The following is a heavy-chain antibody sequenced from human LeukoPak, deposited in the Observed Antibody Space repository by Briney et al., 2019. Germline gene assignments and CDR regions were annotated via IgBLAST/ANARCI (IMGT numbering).Heavy chain of an antibody. V-gene: IGHV6-1*01. CDR2: TYYRSKWYN. CDR1: GDSFSSNSAA. D-gene: IGHD2-15*01. Sequence: SQTLSLTCAISGDSFSSNSAAWNWIRQSPSRGLEWLGRTYYRSKWYNDYAVSVKSLITINPDTSKNQFSLQLNSVTPEDTAVYYCARSLGYCSGGSCYPHDNFDYWGQGTLVTVSS. J-gene: IGHJ4*02. CDR3: ARSLGYCSGGSCYPHDNFDY.